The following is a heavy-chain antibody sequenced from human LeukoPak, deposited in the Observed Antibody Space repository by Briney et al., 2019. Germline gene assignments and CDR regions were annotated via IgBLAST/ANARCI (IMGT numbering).Heavy chain of an antibody. J-gene: IGHJ4*02. Sequence: GESLKISCKGSGYSFTSYWIGWVRQAPGKGLEWVANIKQDGSEKYYVDSVKGRFTISRDNAKNSLYLQMNSLRADDTAVYFCATAAYGISGSLDYWGQGTLVSVSS. V-gene: IGHV3-7*03. CDR2: IKQDGSEK. CDR3: ATAAYGISGSLDY. D-gene: IGHD3-22*01. CDR1: GYSFTSYW.